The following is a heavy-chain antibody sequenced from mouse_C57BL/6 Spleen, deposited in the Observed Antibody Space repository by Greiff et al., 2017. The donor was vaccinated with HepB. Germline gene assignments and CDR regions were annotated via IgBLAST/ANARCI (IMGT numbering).Heavy chain of an antibody. D-gene: IGHD2-4*01. V-gene: IGHV1-47*01. Sequence: VQLQESGAELVKPGASVKMSCKASGYTFTTYPIEWMKQNHGKSLEWIGNFHPYNDDTKYNEKFKGKATLTVEKSSSTVYLELSRLTSDDSAVYYCARGSYYDYDSFAYWGQGTLVTVSA. CDR2: FHPYNDDT. J-gene: IGHJ3*01. CDR1: GYTFTTYP. CDR3: ARGSYYDYDSFAY.